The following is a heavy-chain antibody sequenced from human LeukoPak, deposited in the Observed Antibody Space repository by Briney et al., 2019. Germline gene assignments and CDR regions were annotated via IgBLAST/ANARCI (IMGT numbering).Heavy chain of an antibody. CDR3: ARDVYGYSSSWYRGDFDY. CDR1: GGSISSSSYY. Sequence: SETLSLTCTVSGGSISSSSYYWGWIRQPPGKGPEWIGSIYYSGSTYYNPSLKSRVTISVDTSKNQFSLKLSSVTAADTAVYYCARDVYGYSSSWYRGDFDYWGQGTLVTVSS. J-gene: IGHJ4*02. CDR2: IYYSGST. D-gene: IGHD6-13*01. V-gene: IGHV4-39*07.